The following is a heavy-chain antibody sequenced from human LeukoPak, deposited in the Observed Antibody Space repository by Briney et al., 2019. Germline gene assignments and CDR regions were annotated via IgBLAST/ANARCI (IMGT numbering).Heavy chain of an antibody. Sequence: PGGSLRLSCAASGFTFSSDSMTWVRQAPGKGLEWVSTISGSGVSTFYADPVKGRFTISRDNSKNTLYLHMNSLSAEDTAIYYCANDSFSTRWGQGTLVTVSS. CDR2: ISGSGVST. CDR3: ANDSFSTR. J-gene: IGHJ4*02. V-gene: IGHV3-23*01. CDR1: GFTFSSDS. D-gene: IGHD2-2*01.